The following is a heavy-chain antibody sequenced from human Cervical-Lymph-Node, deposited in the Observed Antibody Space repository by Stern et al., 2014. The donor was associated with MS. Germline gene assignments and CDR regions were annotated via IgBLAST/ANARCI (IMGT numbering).Heavy chain of an antibody. Sequence: VQLVESGAEVKKPGSSVRVSCKAFGGTFNSYAISWVRQAPGQGLEWMGRIIPLFGTANYAQKYRGRVTITADKSTSTFYMELRSLRSEDTAVYYCASDIAVTGISPWGQGTLVTVSS. CDR1: GGTFNSYA. V-gene: IGHV1-69*06. J-gene: IGHJ5*02. D-gene: IGHD6-19*01. CDR2: IIPLFGTA. CDR3: ASDIAVTGISP.